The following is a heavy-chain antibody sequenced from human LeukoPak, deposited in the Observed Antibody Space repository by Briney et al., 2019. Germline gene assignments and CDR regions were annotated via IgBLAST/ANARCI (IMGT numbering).Heavy chain of an antibody. CDR1: GGSINSYY. Sequence: SETLSLTCTVSGGSINSYYWSWIRQPPGKGLQWIGCIHYSGSTNYNPSLESRVTISVDTSKNQFSLKLSSVTAADTAVYYCARTTMVRGTYYMDVWGKGTTVTISS. V-gene: IGHV4-59*01. CDR3: ARTTMVRGTYYMDV. J-gene: IGHJ6*03. D-gene: IGHD3-10*01. CDR2: IHYSGST.